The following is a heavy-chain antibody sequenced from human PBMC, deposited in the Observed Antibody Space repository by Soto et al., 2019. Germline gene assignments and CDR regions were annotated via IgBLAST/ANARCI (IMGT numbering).Heavy chain of an antibody. CDR3: ARKHSLDYIRWGFDP. CDR1: GYPFSDNQ. Sequence: QVQLVQSGSEVRNPGASVKVPCKVSGYPFSDNQFHWFRRPPGKGLEGLGRINPKSDDTNYAQKFQGRVTMTRDTSIDTAYLELTGLTSDDTATYYCARKHSLDYIRWGFDPWGQGTLVTVSS. CDR2: INPKSDDT. D-gene: IGHD4-4*01. J-gene: IGHJ5*02. V-gene: IGHV1-2*02.